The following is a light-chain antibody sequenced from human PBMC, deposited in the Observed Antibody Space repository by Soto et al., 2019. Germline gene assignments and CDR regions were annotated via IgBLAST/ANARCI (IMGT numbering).Light chain of an antibody. V-gene: IGLV1-51*01. Sequence: QSVLTQPPSVSAVPGQKVTISCSGSSSNIGNNSVSWYQHLPGTAPKFLIYDNNERPSGIPDRFSASKSGTSATLGITGLQTGDEADYYCVTWDSGLSAVLFGGGTKLTVL. J-gene: IGLJ3*02. CDR2: DNN. CDR3: VTWDSGLSAVL. CDR1: SSNIGNNS.